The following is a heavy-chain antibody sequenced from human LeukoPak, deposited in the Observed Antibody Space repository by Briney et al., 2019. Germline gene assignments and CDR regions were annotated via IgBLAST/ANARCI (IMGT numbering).Heavy chain of an antibody. Sequence: PSETLSLTCAVYGGSFSGYYWSWLRQPPGKGLEWIGEINHSGSTNYNPSLKSRVTISVDTSKNQFSLKLSSVTAADTAVYYCARGRARRYYYDSSGYYFDYWGQGTLVTVSS. CDR3: ARGRARRYYYDSSGYYFDY. CDR1: GGSFSGYY. D-gene: IGHD3-22*01. J-gene: IGHJ4*02. CDR2: INHSGST. V-gene: IGHV4-34*01.